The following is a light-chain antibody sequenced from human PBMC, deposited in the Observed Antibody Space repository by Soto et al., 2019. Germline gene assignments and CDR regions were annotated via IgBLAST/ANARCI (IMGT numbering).Light chain of an antibody. CDR1: QSVSSY. CDR2: DAS. V-gene: IGKV3-11*01. Sequence: EIVLTQSPATLSVSPGERATLSCRASQSVSSYLAWYQQKPGQAPRLLIYDASSRSTGIPDRFSGSGSGTDLTLTISSLEPEDFALSYCQQRYTPLTFGGGTKVEIK. CDR3: QQRYTPLT. J-gene: IGKJ4*01.